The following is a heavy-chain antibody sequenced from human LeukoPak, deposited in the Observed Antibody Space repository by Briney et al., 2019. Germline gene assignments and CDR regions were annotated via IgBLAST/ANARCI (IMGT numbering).Heavy chain of an antibody. CDR3: ARASSSWYYYFDY. Sequence: SETLSLTCTVSGGSISSYYWSWIRQPPGKGLEWIGYIYYSGSTNYNPSLKGRVTISVDTSKNQFSLKLSSVTAADTAVYYCARASSSWYYYFDYWGQGTLVTVSS. J-gene: IGHJ4*02. D-gene: IGHD6-13*01. V-gene: IGHV4-59*08. CDR1: GGSISSYY. CDR2: IYYSGST.